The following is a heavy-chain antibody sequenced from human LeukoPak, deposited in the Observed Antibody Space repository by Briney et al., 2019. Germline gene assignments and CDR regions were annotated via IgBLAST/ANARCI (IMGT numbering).Heavy chain of an antibody. Sequence: QPGGSLRLSCAASGFTFSSYWMHWVRQTPGKGLMWVSRINSDGSSTSYADSVKGRFTISRDNAKNTLYLQMNSLRAEDTAVYYCAGERGDITDYWGQGTLVTVSS. D-gene: IGHD3-9*01. CDR1: GFTFSSYW. J-gene: IGHJ4*02. V-gene: IGHV3-74*01. CDR2: INSDGSST. CDR3: AGERGDITDY.